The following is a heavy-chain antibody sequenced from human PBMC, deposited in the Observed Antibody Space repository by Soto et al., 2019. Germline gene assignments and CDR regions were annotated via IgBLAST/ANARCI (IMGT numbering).Heavy chain of an antibody. CDR3: ARAAPRSPVGYGLEV. V-gene: IGHV4-59*01. Sequence: SETLSLTCTVSGGSISSYYWSWIRQPPGKGLEWIGYIYYSRSSNYNPSLKSRVTISVDTSKNQFSLKLSSVTAADTAVYYCARAAPRSPVGYGLEVWGQGTTVTVSS. J-gene: IGHJ6*02. D-gene: IGHD1-26*01. CDR2: IYYSRSS. CDR1: GGSISSYY.